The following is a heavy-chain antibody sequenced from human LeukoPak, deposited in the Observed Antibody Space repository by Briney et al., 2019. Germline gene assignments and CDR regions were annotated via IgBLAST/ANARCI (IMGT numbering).Heavy chain of an antibody. J-gene: IGHJ3*02. CDR3: ARDHGRSYNYGSDALDI. Sequence: SQTLSLTCSVSGGSIKGGGFFWNWVRQHPGKGLEWIGHIYYSGSTSYNPSVKSLVTISVDTSKNQFSLKLTSVTAADTAMYYCARDHGRSYNYGSDALDIWGQGTLVIVSA. V-gene: IGHV4-31*01. D-gene: IGHD5-18*01. CDR2: IYYSGST. CDR1: GGSIKGGGFF.